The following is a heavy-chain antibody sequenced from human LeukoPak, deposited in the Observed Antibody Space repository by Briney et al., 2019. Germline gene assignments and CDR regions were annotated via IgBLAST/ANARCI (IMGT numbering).Heavy chain of an antibody. V-gene: IGHV7-4-1*02. CDR1: GYTFTSYA. J-gene: IGHJ3*02. CDR3: ARPPSPYYYDSSGGSLEDAFDI. CDR2: INTNTGNP. D-gene: IGHD3-22*01. Sequence: EASVRVSCKASGYTFTSYAMNWVRQAPGQGLEWMGWINTNTGNPTYAQGFTGRFVFSLDTSVSTAYLQISSLKAEDTAVYYCARPPSPYYYDSSGGSLEDAFDIWGQGTMVTVSS.